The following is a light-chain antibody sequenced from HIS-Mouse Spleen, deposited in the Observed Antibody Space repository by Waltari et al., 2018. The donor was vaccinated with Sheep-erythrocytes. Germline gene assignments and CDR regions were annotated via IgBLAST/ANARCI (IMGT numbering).Light chain of an antibody. Sequence: IVLTQSPAPLSLSRGERATLSCRASQSVSSYLAWYQQKPGQAPRLLIYDASNRATGIPARFSGSGSGTDFTLTISSLEPEDFAVYYCQQRSNWYTFGQGTKLEIK. V-gene: IGKV3-11*01. J-gene: IGKJ2*01. CDR3: QQRSNWYT. CDR2: DAS. CDR1: QSVSSY.